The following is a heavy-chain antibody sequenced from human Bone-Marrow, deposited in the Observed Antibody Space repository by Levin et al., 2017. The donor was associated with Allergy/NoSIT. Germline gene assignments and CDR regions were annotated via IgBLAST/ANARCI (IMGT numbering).Heavy chain of an antibody. V-gene: IGHV3-9*01. CDR3: AKSETYATSSHFDC. CDR2: ISWNGGTI. J-gene: IGHJ4*02. Sequence: SLKISCAASGFTFDDYAMHWVRQAPGKGLEWVSGISWNGGTIDYADSVRGRFTISRDSAKSSLYLQMSSLRAEDTAFYYCAKSETYATSSHFDCWGQGTLVTVSS. D-gene: IGHD6-6*01. CDR1: GFTFDDYA.